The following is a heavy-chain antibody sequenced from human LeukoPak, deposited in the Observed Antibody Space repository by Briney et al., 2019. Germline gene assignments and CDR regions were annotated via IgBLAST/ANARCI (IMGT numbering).Heavy chain of an antibody. CDR2: IFYSGST. CDR1: GGSISTSNYY. Sequence: PSETLSLTCTVSGGSISTSNYYWGWIRHPPGKGLEWIGNIFYSGSTYYSPSLKSRVTISLDASKNQFSLKLSSVTAADTAVYYCAREAVIGPVDVWGKGTTVTVSS. D-gene: IGHD2-21*01. J-gene: IGHJ6*04. CDR3: AREAVIGPVDV. V-gene: IGHV4-39*07.